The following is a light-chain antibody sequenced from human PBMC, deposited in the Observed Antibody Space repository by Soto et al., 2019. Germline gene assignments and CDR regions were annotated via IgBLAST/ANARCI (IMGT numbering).Light chain of an antibody. CDR2: GAS. Sequence: EIVLTQSPGTLSLSPGERATLSCRASQSISVTYLAWYQQKPGRAPRILIYGASNRATGIPDRFSGSGSGTDFTLTISRLEPEDFAVYYCQQYNDWPLTFGQGTKVDIK. CDR3: QQYNDWPLT. CDR1: QSISVTY. J-gene: IGKJ1*01. V-gene: IGKV3-20*01.